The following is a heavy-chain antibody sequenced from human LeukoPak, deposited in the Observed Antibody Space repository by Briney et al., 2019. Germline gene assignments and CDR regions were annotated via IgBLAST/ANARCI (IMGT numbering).Heavy chain of an antibody. J-gene: IGHJ4*02. CDR1: GYTFTGYY. D-gene: IGHD2-2*01. CDR2: INPNSGGT. Sequence: ASVRVSCKASGYTFTGYYMHWVRQAPGQGLEWMGWINPNSGGTNYAQKFQGWVTMTRDTSISTAYMELNRLRSDDTAVYYCARGTRSVVVVPAASLDHWGQGTLVTVSS. CDR3: ARGTRSVVVVPAASLDH. V-gene: IGHV1-2*04.